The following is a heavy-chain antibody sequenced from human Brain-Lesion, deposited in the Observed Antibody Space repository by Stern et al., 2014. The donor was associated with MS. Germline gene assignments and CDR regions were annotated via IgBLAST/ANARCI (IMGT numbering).Heavy chain of an antibody. D-gene: IGHD5-18*01. Sequence: VQLVESGGGVVQPGRSLRLSCAASGLIFSNYAMHWVRQAPGTGLQLVAIISYDGSNKYYADSVKGRFTISRDNSKNTLYLQMNSLKSEDTAVYYCARVDTPLDYYYGMDVWGQGTTVTVSS. J-gene: IGHJ6*02. V-gene: IGHV3-30*01. CDR2: ISYDGSNK. CDR3: ARVDTPLDYYYGMDV. CDR1: GLIFSNYA.